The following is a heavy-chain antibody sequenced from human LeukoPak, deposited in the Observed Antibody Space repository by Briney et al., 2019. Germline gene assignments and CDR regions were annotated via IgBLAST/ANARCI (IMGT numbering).Heavy chain of an antibody. CDR3: ARIHSGGTQIDP. Sequence: GGSLRLSCAASGLTFSNFAMSWVRQAPGKGLEWVSAISGGGDSTYYADSVKGRFTVSRDNSKNTLYLQMNSLTAADTAVYYCARIHSGGTQIDPWGQGTLVTVSS. V-gene: IGHV3-23*01. CDR2: ISGGGDST. J-gene: IGHJ5*02. D-gene: IGHD1-14*01. CDR1: GLTFSNFA.